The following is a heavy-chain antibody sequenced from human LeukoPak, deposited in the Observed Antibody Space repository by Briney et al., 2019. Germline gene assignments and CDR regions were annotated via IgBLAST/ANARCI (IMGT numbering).Heavy chain of an antibody. CDR1: GGSLISDFYF. Sequence: SETLSLTCTVSGGSLISDFYFWGWIRQPPGKGLEWIGSIYYSGSTYYSPSLKSRVTISVDTSKNQFSLKLSSVTAADTAVYYCARLLRVGYCSTTTCNWFDPWGKGTLVTVSS. CDR3: ARLLRVGYCSTTTCNWFDP. D-gene: IGHD2-2*03. CDR2: IYYSGST. J-gene: IGHJ5*02. V-gene: IGHV4-39*07.